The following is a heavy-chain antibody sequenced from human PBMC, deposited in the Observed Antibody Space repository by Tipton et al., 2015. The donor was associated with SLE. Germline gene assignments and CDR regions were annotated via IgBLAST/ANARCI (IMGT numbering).Heavy chain of an antibody. J-gene: IGHJ3*02. CDR1: GGSISSYY. CDR3: ARLGPGDAFDI. V-gene: IGHV4-59*01. D-gene: IGHD6-13*01. Sequence: TLSLTCTVSGGSISSYYWSWIRQPPGKGLEWIGYIYYSGSTNYNPSLKSRVTISVDTSKNQFSLKLSSETAADTAVYYCARLGPGDAFDIWGQGTMVTVSS. CDR2: IYYSGST.